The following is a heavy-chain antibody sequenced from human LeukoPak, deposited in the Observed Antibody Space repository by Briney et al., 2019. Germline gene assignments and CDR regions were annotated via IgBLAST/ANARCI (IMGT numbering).Heavy chain of an antibody. CDR1: GFTFSSYR. D-gene: IGHD4-11*01. J-gene: IGHJ5*02. Sequence: PGGSLRLSCAASGFTFSSYRMNWVRQAPGKGLEWVSSISSSSSYIYYADSLKGRFTISRDNAKNSLYLQMNSLRAEDTAVYYCARGVMTTVNWFDPWGQGNLVTVSS. CDR2: ISSSSSYI. CDR3: ARGVMTTVNWFDP. V-gene: IGHV3-21*01.